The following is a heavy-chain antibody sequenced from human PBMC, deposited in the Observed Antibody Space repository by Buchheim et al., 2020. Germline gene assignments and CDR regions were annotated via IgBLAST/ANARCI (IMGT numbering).Heavy chain of an antibody. CDR3: AREITDYGDYVEGGGWYYYYYGMDV. D-gene: IGHD4-17*01. CDR2: IWYDGSNK. Sequence: QVQLVESGGGVVQPGRSLRLSCAASGFTFSSYGMHWVRQAPGKGLEWVAVIWYDGSNKYYADSVKGRFTISRDNSKNTLYLQMNSLRAEDTAVYYCAREITDYGDYVEGGGWYYYYYGMDVWGQGTT. CDR1: GFTFSSYG. V-gene: IGHV3-33*01. J-gene: IGHJ6*02.